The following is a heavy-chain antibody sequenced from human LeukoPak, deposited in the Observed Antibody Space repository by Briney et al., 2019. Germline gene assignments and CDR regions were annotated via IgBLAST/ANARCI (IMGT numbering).Heavy chain of an antibody. V-gene: IGHV3-7*01. CDR3: AAWTDRGYNF. CDR2: INPEGSQT. D-gene: IGHD5-24*01. Sequence: GGSLRLSCASSGFTFSSSWMNWVRQAPGKGLQWVGNINPEGSQTRFVDSVMGRFTMSKDNAKNALYLQMNNLRVEDTAVFYCAAWTDRGYNFWGQGTVVTVSS. J-gene: IGHJ4*02. CDR1: GFTFSSSW.